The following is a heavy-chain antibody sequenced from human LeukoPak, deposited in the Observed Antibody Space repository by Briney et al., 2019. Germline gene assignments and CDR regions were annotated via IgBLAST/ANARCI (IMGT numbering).Heavy chain of an antibody. CDR1: GGSISSSSYY. CDR3: ATIFSGSYWGIDY. Sequence: SETLSLTCTVSGGSISSSSYYWGWIRQPPGKGLEWIGTIYYSGTTYYNPSLKSRVTISVDTSKNQFALRLSSETAADTAVYYCATIFSGSYWGIDYWGQGTLVTVSS. V-gene: IGHV4-39*01. D-gene: IGHD1-26*01. J-gene: IGHJ4*02. CDR2: IYYSGTT.